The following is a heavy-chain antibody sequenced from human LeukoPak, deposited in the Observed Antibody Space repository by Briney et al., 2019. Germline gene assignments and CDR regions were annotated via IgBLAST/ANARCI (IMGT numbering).Heavy chain of an antibody. D-gene: IGHD2-2*01. V-gene: IGHV3-21*01. CDR3: AREYCSSPSCYRRGGWFDP. CDR2: ISSSSSYI. J-gene: IGHJ5*02. Sequence: GGSLRLSCAASGFTFRSYRMNWVRQAPGKGLEWVSSISSSSSYIYYADSVKGRFTISRDNAKNSLYLQMNSLRAEDTAVYYCAREYCSSPSCYRRGGWFDPWGQGTLVTVSS. CDR1: GFTFRSYR.